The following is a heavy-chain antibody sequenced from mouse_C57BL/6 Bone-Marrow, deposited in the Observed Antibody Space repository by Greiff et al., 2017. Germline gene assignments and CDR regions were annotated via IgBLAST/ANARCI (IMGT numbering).Heavy chain of an antibody. CDR1: GYTFTDYY. J-gene: IGHJ1*03. CDR2: INPNNGGT. CDR3: ARHGSSPYFDV. V-gene: IGHV1-26*01. D-gene: IGHD1-1*01. Sequence: EVQLQQSGPELVKPGASVKISCKASGYTFTDYYMNWVKQSHGKSLEWIGDINPNNGGTSYNQKFKGKATLTVDKSSSTAYMELRSLTSEDSAVYYCARHGSSPYFDVWGTGTTVTVSS.